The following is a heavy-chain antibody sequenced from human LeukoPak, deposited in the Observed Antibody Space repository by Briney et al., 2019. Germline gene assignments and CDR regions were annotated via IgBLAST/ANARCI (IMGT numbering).Heavy chain of an antibody. CDR2: IKQDGSEK. Sequence: GGSLRLSCAASGFTFSSYWMSWVRQAPGKGLEWVANIKQDGSEKYYVDSVKGRFTISRDNAKNLLYLQMNSLRAEDTAVYYCARVVIAAAGRNWFDPWGQGTLVTVSS. CDR1: GFTFSSYW. CDR3: ARVVIAAAGRNWFDP. V-gene: IGHV3-7*01. J-gene: IGHJ5*02. D-gene: IGHD6-13*01.